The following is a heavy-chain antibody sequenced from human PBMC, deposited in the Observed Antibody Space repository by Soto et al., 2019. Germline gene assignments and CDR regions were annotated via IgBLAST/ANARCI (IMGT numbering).Heavy chain of an antibody. CDR1: GFTFSSYA. CDR2: ISGSGGST. Sequence: GGSLRLSCAASGFTFSSYAMSWVRQAPGKGLEWVSAISGSGGSTYYADSVKGRFTISRDNSKNTLYLQMNSLRAEDTAVYYCAKYPLGGILTGYYTGPPYPKAPNDYWGQGTLVTVSS. V-gene: IGHV3-23*01. J-gene: IGHJ4*02. CDR3: AKYPLGGILTGYYTGPPYPKAPNDY. D-gene: IGHD3-9*01.